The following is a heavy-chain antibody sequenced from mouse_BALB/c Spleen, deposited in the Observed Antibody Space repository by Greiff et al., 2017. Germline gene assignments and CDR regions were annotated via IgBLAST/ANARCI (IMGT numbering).Heavy chain of an antibody. CDR1: GFTFSDYY. D-gene: IGHD4-1*01. CDR2: ISDGGSYT. J-gene: IGHJ4*01. V-gene: IGHV5-4*02. CDR3: ARGGGELGDAMDY. Sequence: EVKVVESGGGLVKPGGSLKLSCAASGFTFSDYYMYWVRQTPEKRLEWVATISDGGSYTYYPDSVKGRFTISRDNAKNNLYLQMSSLKSEDTAMYYCARGGGELGDAMDYWGQGTSVTVSS.